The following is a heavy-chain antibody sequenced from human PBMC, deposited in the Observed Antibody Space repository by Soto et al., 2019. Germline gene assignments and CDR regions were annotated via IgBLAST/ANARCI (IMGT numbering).Heavy chain of an antibody. Sequence: PGGFLRLSCAASGFTFSSYAMHWVRQAPGKGLEWVAVIWYDGSNKYYADSVKGRFTISRDNSKNTLYLQMNTLRAEDTAVYYCARAQSSGKYDGDYWGQGTLVTVSS. V-gene: IGHV3-33*01. CDR3: ARAQSSGKYDGDY. D-gene: IGHD1-26*01. CDR2: IWYDGSNK. CDR1: GFTFSSYA. J-gene: IGHJ4*02.